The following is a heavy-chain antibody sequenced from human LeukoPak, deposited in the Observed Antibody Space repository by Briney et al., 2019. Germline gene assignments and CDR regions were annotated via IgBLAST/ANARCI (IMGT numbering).Heavy chain of an antibody. CDR1: GGSISSSSYY. D-gene: IGHD2-2*01. J-gene: IGHJ4*02. CDR2: IYYSGST. CDR3: ASGLVVPAAQPGYFDY. Sequence: PSQTLSLTCTVSGGSISSSSYYWGWIRQPPGKGLEWIGSIYYSGSTYYNPSLKSRVTISVDTSKNQFSLKLSSVTAADTAVYYCASGLVVPAAQPGYFDYWGQGTLVTVSS. V-gene: IGHV4-39*07.